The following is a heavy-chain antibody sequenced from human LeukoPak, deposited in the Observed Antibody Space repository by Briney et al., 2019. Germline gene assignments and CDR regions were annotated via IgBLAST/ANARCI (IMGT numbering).Heavy chain of an antibody. J-gene: IGHJ6*03. CDR1: GYSISSGYY. V-gene: IGHV4-38-2*02. CDR3: ARIDYGDYNYYYYYMDV. D-gene: IGHD4-17*01. CDR2: IYHSGST. Sequence: PSETLSLTCTVSGYSISSGYYWGWIRQPPGKGLEWIGSIYHSGSTYYNPSLESRVTISVDTSKNQFSLKLSSVTAADTAVYYCARIDYGDYNYYYYYMDVWGKGTTVTVSS.